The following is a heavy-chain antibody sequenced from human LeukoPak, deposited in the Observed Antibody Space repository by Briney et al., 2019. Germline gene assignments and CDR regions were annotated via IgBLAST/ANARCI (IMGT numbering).Heavy chain of an antibody. J-gene: IGHJ5*02. CDR1: GFTFSSYW. Sequence: GGSLRLSCVASGFTFSSYWMHWVRQDPRKGLVWVSRINGDGRNINYADSVRGRFTISRDNAKNTLFLQMNTLRVEDTAVYYCARDVGYSSGWYPTGWFDPWGQGTLVTVSS. CDR2: INGDGRNI. CDR3: ARDVGYSSGWYPTGWFDP. D-gene: IGHD6-19*01. V-gene: IGHV3-74*01.